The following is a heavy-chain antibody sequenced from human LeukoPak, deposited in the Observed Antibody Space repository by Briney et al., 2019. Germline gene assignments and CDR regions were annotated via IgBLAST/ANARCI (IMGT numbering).Heavy chain of an antibody. J-gene: IGHJ6*02. D-gene: IGHD3-9*01. Sequence: SETLSLTCSVSGGSIRSYYWSWIRQSPGKGLEWIGYIDPSGSASYNPSLKSRVTIFVDTSKNLFSLILTSVSASDTAIYYCARDHWLFSSKTWYYYGMDVWGQGTTVTVSS. CDR1: GGSIRSYY. V-gene: IGHV4-59*01. CDR3: ARDHWLFSSKTWYYYGMDV. CDR2: IDPSGSA.